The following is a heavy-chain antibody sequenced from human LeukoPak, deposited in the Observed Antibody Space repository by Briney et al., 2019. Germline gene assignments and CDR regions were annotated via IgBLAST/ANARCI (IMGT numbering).Heavy chain of an antibody. CDR2: VSHTGST. Sequence: PSETLSLTCTVSGGSINYAYWSWIRLPPGKKLEWIGFVSHTGSTNYSPSLTSRVTISVDTSKNQFSLKLTSVAAADTAIYFCARGKGYNTPFDYWGQGILATVSS. D-gene: IGHD5-24*01. J-gene: IGHJ4*02. V-gene: IGHV4-59*01. CDR1: GGSINYAY. CDR3: ARGKGYNTPFDY.